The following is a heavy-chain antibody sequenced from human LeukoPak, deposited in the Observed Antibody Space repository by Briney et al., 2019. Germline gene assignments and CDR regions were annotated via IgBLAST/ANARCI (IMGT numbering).Heavy chain of an antibody. CDR2: ISYDGSNK. Sequence: PGGSLRLSCAASGFTFSNYGMHWVRQAPGKGLEWVAVISYDGSNKYYADSVKGRFTISRDNSKNTLYLQMNSLRAEDTAVYYCARGPLWFGDQPPFSLDYWGQGTLVTVSS. D-gene: IGHD3-10*01. J-gene: IGHJ4*02. CDR3: ARGPLWFGDQPPFSLDY. CDR1: GFTFSNYG. V-gene: IGHV3-30*03.